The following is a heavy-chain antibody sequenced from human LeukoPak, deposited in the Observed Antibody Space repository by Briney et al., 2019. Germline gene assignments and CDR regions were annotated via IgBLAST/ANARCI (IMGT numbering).Heavy chain of an antibody. CDR3: ARGSTYYYYGMDV. V-gene: IGHV4-59*01. J-gene: IGHJ6*02. CDR2: IYYSGST. D-gene: IGHD2-15*01. CDR1: GGSIRSDY. Sequence: SETLSLTCTVSGGSIRSDYWSWIRQPPGEGLGWIGYIYYSGSTNSHPSPQSRVTISVDTSKNPFSLKLSSVTAADTAVYYCARGSTYYYYGMDVWGQGTTVTVSS.